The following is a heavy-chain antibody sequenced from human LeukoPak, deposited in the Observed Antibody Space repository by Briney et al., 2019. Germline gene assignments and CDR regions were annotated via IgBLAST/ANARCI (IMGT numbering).Heavy chain of an antibody. V-gene: IGHV3-66*01. CDR2: IYSGGST. D-gene: IGHD3-10*01. CDR3: ARDRGELLFDY. J-gene: IGHJ4*02. Sequence: TGGSLRLSCAASGFTFSSYAMSWVRQAPGKELEWVSVIYSGGSTYYADSVKGRFTISRDNSKNTLYLQMNSLRAEDTAVYYCARDRGELLFDYWGQGTLVTVSS. CDR1: GFTFSSYA.